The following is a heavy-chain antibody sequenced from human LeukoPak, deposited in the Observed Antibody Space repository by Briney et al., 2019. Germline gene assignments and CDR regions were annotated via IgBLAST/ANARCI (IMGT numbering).Heavy chain of an antibody. D-gene: IGHD3-22*01. CDR1: GFTFSSYS. V-gene: IGHV3-21*01. CDR3: ARDPDYYDSPTDY. Sequence: GSLRLSCAASGFTFSSYSMNWVRQAPGKGLEWVSSISSSSSYIYYADSVKGRFTISRDNAKNSLYLQMNSLRAEDTAVYYCARDPDYYDSPTDYWGQGTLVTVSS. CDR2: ISSSSSYI. J-gene: IGHJ4*02.